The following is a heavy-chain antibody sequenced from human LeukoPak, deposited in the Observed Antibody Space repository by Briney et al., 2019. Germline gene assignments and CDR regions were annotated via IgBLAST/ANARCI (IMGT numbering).Heavy chain of an antibody. D-gene: IGHD2-15*01. V-gene: IGHV3-7*01. Sequence: GGSLRLSCAAPGFSISGYWMSWVRQAPGKGLEWVANIKQDGSEKNYVGSVKGRFTISRDNAKNSLYLEMDSLRAEDTAVYYCYSATPDYWGQGTLVTVSS. CDR3: YSATPDY. CDR1: GFSISGYW. CDR2: IKQDGSEK. J-gene: IGHJ4*02.